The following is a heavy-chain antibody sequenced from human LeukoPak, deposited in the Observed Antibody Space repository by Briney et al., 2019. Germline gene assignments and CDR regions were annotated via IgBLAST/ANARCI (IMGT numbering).Heavy chain of an antibody. Sequence: PSETPSLTCTVSGGSISSYYWSWIRQPAGKGLEWIGRIYTSGSTNYNPSLKSRVPMSVDTSKNQFPLKLSSVTAADTAVYYCARGSGSSWYEIDPPFDYWGQGTLVTVSS. CDR3: ARGSGSSWYEIDPPFDY. CDR1: GGSISSYY. J-gene: IGHJ4*02. V-gene: IGHV4-4*07. CDR2: IYTSGST. D-gene: IGHD6-13*01.